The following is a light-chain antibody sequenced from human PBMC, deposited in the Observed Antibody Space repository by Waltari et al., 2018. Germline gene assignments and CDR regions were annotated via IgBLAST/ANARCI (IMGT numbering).Light chain of an antibody. Sequence: QSALTQPRSVSGSPGQSVTISCTGTSSDVGGYNYVSWYQQDPGKAPKLMIYDINKRPSGVPDRFSGSKSGNTASRTIAGVQAEDEADYYCCSYVGPNTFWVFGGGTKLTVL. CDR1: SSDVGGYNY. V-gene: IGLV2-11*01. CDR3: CSYVGPNTFWV. J-gene: IGLJ3*02. CDR2: DIN.